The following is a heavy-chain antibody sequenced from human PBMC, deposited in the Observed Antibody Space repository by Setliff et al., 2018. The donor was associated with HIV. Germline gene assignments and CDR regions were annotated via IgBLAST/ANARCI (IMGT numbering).Heavy chain of an antibody. CDR1: GGSISSYY. J-gene: IGHJ5*02. CDR3: ARAQNYYGSGSSWFDP. D-gene: IGHD3-10*01. V-gene: IGHV4-59*01. Sequence: SETLSLTCTVSGGSISSYYWSWIRQPPGKGLEWIGYIYYSGSTNYNPSLKSRVTISVDTSKNQFYLKLSSVTAADTAVYYCARAQNYYGSGSSWFDPWGQGTLVTFSS. CDR2: IYYSGST.